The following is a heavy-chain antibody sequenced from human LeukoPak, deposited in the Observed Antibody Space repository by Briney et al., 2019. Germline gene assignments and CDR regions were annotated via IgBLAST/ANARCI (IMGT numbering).Heavy chain of an antibody. CDR2: ISASDGRT. CDR3: AKRRRPSGGAYDM. D-gene: IGHD2-15*01. CDR1: GFTFDTSV. V-gene: IGHV3-23*01. J-gene: IGHJ3*02. Sequence: PGGSLRLSCAASGFTFDTSVMGWVRQAPGRGLEWVSDISASDGRTFYADSVKGRFTISRDSSKDTLYLQMNSLRAEDTALYHCAKRRRPSGGAYDMWGPGTMVTVSS.